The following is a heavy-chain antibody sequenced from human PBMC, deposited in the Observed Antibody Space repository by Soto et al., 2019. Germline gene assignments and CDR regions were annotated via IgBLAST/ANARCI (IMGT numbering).Heavy chain of an antibody. Sequence: QVQLVQSGAEVKKPGSSVKVSCKASGCTFSSYAISWVRQAPGQGLEWMGGIIPIFGTANYAQKFQGRVTITADEATSTAYMELSSLRSEETAVYYCARRAGYDFLSSRGDYFDYWGQGTLVTVSS. J-gene: IGHJ4*02. CDR2: IIPIFGTA. V-gene: IGHV1-69*01. CDR1: GCTFSSYA. D-gene: IGHD3-3*01. CDR3: ARRAGYDFLSSRGDYFDY.